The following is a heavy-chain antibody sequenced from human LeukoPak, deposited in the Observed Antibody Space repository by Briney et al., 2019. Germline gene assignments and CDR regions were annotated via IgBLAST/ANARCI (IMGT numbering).Heavy chain of an antibody. J-gene: IGHJ6*03. CDR1: GGSISSYY. D-gene: IGHD6-13*01. Sequence: PSETLSLTCTVSGGSISSYYWSWIRQPPGKGLEWMGYIYYSGSTDYNPSLKSRVTISVDTSKNQFSLKLSSVTAADTAVYYCARVGAAGPMYYYYYMDVWGKGTTVTVSS. CDR3: ARVGAAGPMYYYYYMDV. CDR2: IYYSGST. V-gene: IGHV4-59*01.